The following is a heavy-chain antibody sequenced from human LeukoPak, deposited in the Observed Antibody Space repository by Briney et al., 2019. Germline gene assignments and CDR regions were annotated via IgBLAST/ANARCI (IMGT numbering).Heavy chain of an antibody. D-gene: IGHD3-10*01. CDR2: ISGSGGST. V-gene: IGHV3-23*01. J-gene: IGHJ4*02. CDR1: GFTFSSYV. CDR3: ARDSYASGSYSDFDY. Sequence: GGSLRLSCAVSGFTFSSYVMSWVRQAPGKGLEWVSAISGSGGSTYYADSVKGRFTISRDNSKNTLYLQMNSLRAEDTAVYYCARDSYASGSYSDFDYWGQGTLVTVSS.